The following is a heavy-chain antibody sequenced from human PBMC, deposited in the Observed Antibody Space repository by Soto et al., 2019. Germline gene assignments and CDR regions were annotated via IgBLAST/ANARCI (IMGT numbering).Heavy chain of an antibody. V-gene: IGHV3-74*03. CDR3: ARGPGHGGSYFEH. Sequence: EVQLVESGGGLVQPGGSLRLSCVASGFTLSSYWMYWVRQVPGKGLLWVSRISTDGSKTEYADSVKGRFTISRDNAKSAMYLQMDSLRVEDMGVYYSARGPGHGGSYFEHWGQGTLVTVSS. D-gene: IGHD5-12*01. CDR2: ISTDGSKT. J-gene: IGHJ1*01. CDR1: GFTLSSYW.